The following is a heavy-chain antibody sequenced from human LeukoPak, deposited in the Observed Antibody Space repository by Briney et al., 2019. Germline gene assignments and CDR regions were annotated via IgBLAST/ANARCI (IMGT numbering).Heavy chain of an antibody. V-gene: IGHV3-7*01. CDR3: ARRGTLGVPGSMYNYPDY. CDR1: GFTFSSYW. CDR2: IKQDGSEK. J-gene: IGHJ4*02. Sequence: PGGSLRLSCAASGFTFSSYWMSWVRQAPGKGLEWVANIKQDGSEKYYVDSVKGRFTISRDNAKNSLYLQMNSLRAEDTAVYYCARRGTLGVPGSMYNYPDYWGQGTLVTVSS. D-gene: IGHD5-24*01.